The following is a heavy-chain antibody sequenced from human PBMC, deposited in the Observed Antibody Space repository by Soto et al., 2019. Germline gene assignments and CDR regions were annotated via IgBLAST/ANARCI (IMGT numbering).Heavy chain of an antibody. CDR3: ATLPGP. CDR2: IHYSGST. Sequence: SETLSLTCTVSGGSISGYYWSWIRQPPGRGLEWIGYIHYSGSTNYNPSLKSRVTISVDTSKNQFSLKVNSVTAADTAVYYCATLPGPWGQGALVTVSS. V-gene: IGHV4-59*01. J-gene: IGHJ5*02. CDR1: GGSISGYY.